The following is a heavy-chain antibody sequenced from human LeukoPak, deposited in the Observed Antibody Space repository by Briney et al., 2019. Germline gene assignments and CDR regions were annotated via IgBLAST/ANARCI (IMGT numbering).Heavy chain of an antibody. Sequence: SETLSLTCTVSGGSITTYYWSWIRQPPGRGLEWIGYISYSGSTNYNPSLKSRVTISVDTSKSQLSLKLSSVTAADTAVYYCVRPLEGYSYATLGYWGQGTLVTVPS. CDR3: VRPLEGYSYATLGY. CDR1: GGSITTYY. J-gene: IGHJ4*02. V-gene: IGHV4-59*01. D-gene: IGHD5-18*01. CDR2: ISYSGST.